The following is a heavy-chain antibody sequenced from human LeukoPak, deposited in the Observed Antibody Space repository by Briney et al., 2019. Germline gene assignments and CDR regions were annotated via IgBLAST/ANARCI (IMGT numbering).Heavy chain of an antibody. Sequence: GGSLRLSCAASGFTFSSYSMNWVRQAPGKGLEWVSSISSSSSYIYYADSVKGRFPISRDNAKNSLYLQMNSLRAEDTAVYYCARPQIVGATYDAFDIWGQGTMVTVSS. D-gene: IGHD1-26*01. J-gene: IGHJ3*02. CDR2: ISSSSSYI. CDR1: GFTFSSYS. CDR3: ARPQIVGATYDAFDI. V-gene: IGHV3-21*01.